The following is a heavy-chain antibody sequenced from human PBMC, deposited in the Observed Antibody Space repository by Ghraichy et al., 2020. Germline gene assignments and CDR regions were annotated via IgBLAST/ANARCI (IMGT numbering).Heavy chain of an antibody. CDR3: SKIAGLLAACPNTMW. CDR2: ISSSSSRI. J-gene: IGHJ4*02. V-gene: IGHV3-21*01. CDR1: GFTFSSYS. D-gene: IGHD6-6*01. Sequence: GGSLRLSCAASGFTFSSYSMHWVRQAPGKGLEWVSSISSSSSRIHSVASVKGRFTISRDNAKNSLYLQMNSLRVEDTAVYYCSKIAGLLAACPNTMWWGQGTLVTVSS.